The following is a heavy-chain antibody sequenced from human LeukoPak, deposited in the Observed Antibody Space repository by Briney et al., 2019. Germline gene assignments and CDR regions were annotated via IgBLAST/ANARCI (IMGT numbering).Heavy chain of an antibody. CDR1: GFTFSAYG. CDR3: ARDPYSGSYGADYYYYMDV. J-gene: IGHJ6*03. CDR2: IRFDGSNQ. V-gene: IGHV3-30*02. D-gene: IGHD1-26*01. Sequence: GGSLRLSCAASGFTFSAYGMHWVRQAPGKGLEWVAFIRFDGSNQYYPDSVKGRFTISRDNAKSSLYLQMNSLRAEDTAVYYCARDPYSGSYGADYYYYMDVWGKETTVTISS.